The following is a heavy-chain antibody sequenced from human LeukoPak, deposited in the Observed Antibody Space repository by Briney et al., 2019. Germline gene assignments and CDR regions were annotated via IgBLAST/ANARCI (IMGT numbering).Heavy chain of an antibody. CDR2: ISHGGST. D-gene: IGHD3-22*01. J-gene: IGHJ4*02. Sequence: SETLSLTCAVYGGSFSDYSWSWIRQPPGKGLEWIGEISHGGSTKYNPSLQSRVTMSIDRSKSQFALKVMSVSAADTAVYYCARVTGYMIEDYFDYWGQGTLVTVSS. CDR3: ARVTGYMIEDYFDY. V-gene: IGHV4-34*01. CDR1: GGSFSDYS.